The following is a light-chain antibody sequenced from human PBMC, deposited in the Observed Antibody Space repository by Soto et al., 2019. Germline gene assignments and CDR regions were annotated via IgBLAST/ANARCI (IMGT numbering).Light chain of an antibody. Sequence: QSVLTQPPSVSGAPGQRVTISCTGSSSNIGAGYDVHWYQQLPGTAPKLLIYGNSNRPSGVPDRFSGSESGTAASLALTGLQAEDEADYYCQSYDSSLSGYVFGTGTKVTVL. CDR3: QSYDSSLSGYV. V-gene: IGLV1-40*01. J-gene: IGLJ1*01. CDR1: SSNIGAGYD. CDR2: GNS.